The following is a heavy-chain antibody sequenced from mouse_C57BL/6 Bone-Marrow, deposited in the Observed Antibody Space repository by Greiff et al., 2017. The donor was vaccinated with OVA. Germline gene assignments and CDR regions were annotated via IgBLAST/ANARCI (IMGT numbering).Heavy chain of an antibody. CDR2: ISSGGSYT. CDR1: GFTFSSYG. V-gene: IGHV5-6*01. Sequence: VQLKQSGGDLVKPGGSLKLSCAASGFTFSSYGMSWVRQTPDKRLEWVATISSGGSYTYYPDSVKGRFTISRDNAKNTLYLQMSSLKSEDTAMYYCARHGGWRFDYWGQGTTLTVSS. J-gene: IGHJ2*01. CDR3: ARHGGWRFDY. D-gene: IGHD2-3*01.